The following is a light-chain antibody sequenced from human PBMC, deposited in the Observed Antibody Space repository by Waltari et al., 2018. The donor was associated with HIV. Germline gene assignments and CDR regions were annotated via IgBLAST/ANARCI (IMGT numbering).Light chain of an antibody. V-gene: IGLV2-11*01. CDR2: DVS. CDR3: CSYAGSYTLYV. CDR1: SSDVGGYNY. Sequence: HSALTQPRSVSGSPGQSVTISCSGTSSDVGGYNYVSSYQQHPGKAPKLMISDVSRRPSGVPDRFSGSKSGNTASLTISGLQAEDEADYYCCSYAGSYTLYVFGTGTKVTVL. J-gene: IGLJ1*01.